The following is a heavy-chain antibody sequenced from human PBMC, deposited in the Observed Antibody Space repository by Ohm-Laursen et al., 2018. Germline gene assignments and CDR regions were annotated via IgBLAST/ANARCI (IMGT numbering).Heavy chain of an antibody. D-gene: IGHD3-22*01. CDR2: IYYSGST. CDR3: AREDYYDSSGYYYYYGMDV. CDR1: GGSISSGGYY. Sequence: TLSLTCTVSGGSISSGGYYWSWIRQHPGKGLEWIGYIYYSGSTYYNPSLKSRVTMSVDTSKNQFSLKLSSVTAADTAVYYCAREDYYDSSGYYYYYGMDVWGQGTTVTVSS. J-gene: IGHJ6*02. V-gene: IGHV4-31*03.